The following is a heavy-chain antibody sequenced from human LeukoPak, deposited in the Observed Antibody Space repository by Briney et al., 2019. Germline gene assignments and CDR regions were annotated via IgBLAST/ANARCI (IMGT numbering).Heavy chain of an antibody. J-gene: IGHJ4*02. CDR3: ASEYCSGGNCYFDY. D-gene: IGHD2-15*01. V-gene: IGHV5-51*01. CDR1: EYSFATYW. CDR2: IFPGDPDT. Sequence: GESLKISCKGSEYSFATYWIGWVRQMPGQGLEWMGIIFPGDPDTRYSPSFQGQVTISADKSISTAYLQRSSLKASDTAIYYCASEYCSGGNCYFDYWGQGTLVTVSS.